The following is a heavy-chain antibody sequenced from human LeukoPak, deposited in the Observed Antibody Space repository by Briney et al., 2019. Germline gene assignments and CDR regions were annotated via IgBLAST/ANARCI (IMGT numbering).Heavy chain of an antibody. D-gene: IGHD5-18*01. V-gene: IGHV3-23*01. CDR1: GFTITSYA. CDR3: AKGGAAMVNYYFDY. Sequence: GGSLRLSCAASGFTITSYAMSWARQAPGKGLEWVSVISGSGGSTYSADSVKGRFTISRDNSKNTLFLQMNSLRAEDTAVYYCAKGGAAMVNYYFDYWGQGTLVTVSS. J-gene: IGHJ4*02. CDR2: ISGSGGST.